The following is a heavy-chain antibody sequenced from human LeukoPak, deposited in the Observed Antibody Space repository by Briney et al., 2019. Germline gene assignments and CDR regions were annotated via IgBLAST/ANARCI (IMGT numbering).Heavy chain of an antibody. CDR3: ARGRCTNGVCYGSHYYYYYMDV. Sequence: PSETLSLTCAVYGGSFSGYYWSWIRQPPGKGLEWIGEINHSGSTNYNPSLKSRVTISVDTSKNQFSLKLSSVTAADTAVYYCARGRCTNGVCYGSHYYYYYMDVWGKGTTVTVSS. CDR2: INHSGST. CDR1: GGSFSGYY. V-gene: IGHV4-34*01. J-gene: IGHJ6*03. D-gene: IGHD2-8*01.